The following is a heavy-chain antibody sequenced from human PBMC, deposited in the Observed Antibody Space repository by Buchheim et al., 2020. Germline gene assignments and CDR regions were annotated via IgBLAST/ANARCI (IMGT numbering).Heavy chain of an antibody. CDR1: GFTFSSYA. CDR3: ARDRGYYGSGSYYNHPVYFNY. CDR2: ISYDGSNK. V-gene: IGHV3-30*04. J-gene: IGHJ4*02. D-gene: IGHD3-10*01. Sequence: QVQLVESGGGVVQPGRSLRLSCAASGFTFSSYAMHWGRQAPGKGLEWVAVISYDGSNKYYADSVKGRFTISRDNSKNTLYLQMNSLRAEDTAVYYCARDRGYYGSGSYYNHPVYFNYWGQGTL.